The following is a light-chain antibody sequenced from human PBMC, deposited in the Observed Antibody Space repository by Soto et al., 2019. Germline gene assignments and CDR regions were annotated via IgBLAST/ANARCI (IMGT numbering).Light chain of an antibody. J-gene: IGKJ3*01. Sequence: ESVLTQSPGTLSMSPGERATLSCRASQSVSSSYSAWYQQNPGQAPRLLIYGASSRATGIPDRFSGSGSGTDFTLTISRLEPEDFAVYYCQQYGSSTFPFGHGTKVDIK. CDR1: QSVSSSY. CDR2: GAS. CDR3: QQYGSSTFP. V-gene: IGKV3-20*01.